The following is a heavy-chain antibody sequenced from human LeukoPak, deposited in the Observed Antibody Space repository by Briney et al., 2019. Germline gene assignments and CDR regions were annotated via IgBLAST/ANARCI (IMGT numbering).Heavy chain of an antibody. D-gene: IGHD3-22*01. Sequence: GGSLRLSCAASGFTFSIYAMSWVRQAPGKGLQWVSSITGRGESTWYVDSVKGRFTITRDNSEHTLYLKMHSLRAEDTSVYYCARDRPNYYGSDGHYYRRDGDYWGRGTLVSVSS. V-gene: IGHV3-23*01. CDR2: ITGRGEST. CDR1: GFTFSIYA. CDR3: ARDRPNYYGSDGHYYRRDGDY. J-gene: IGHJ4*02.